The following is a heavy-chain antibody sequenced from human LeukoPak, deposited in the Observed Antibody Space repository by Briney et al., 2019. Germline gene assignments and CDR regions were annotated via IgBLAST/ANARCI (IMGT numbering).Heavy chain of an antibody. CDR1: GGSFSGYY. CDR2: INLSGST. V-gene: IGHV4-34*01. D-gene: IGHD3-22*01. J-gene: IGHJ6*02. CDR3: ARGTRGSSGYYYPNYYYYYGMDV. Sequence: SETLSLTCAVYGGSFSGYYWSWIRQPPGKGLEWIGEINLSGSTNYNPSPKSRVTISVDTSKNQFSLKLSSVTAADTAVYYCARGTRGSSGYYYPNYYYYYGMDVWGQGTTVTVSS.